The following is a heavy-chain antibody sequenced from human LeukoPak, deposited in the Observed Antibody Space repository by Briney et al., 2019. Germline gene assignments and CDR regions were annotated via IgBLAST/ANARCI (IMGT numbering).Heavy chain of an antibody. V-gene: IGHV3-30*03. CDR3: AREDRQWELNF. D-gene: IGHD1-26*01. CDR1: GFTFSSYG. CDR2: ISYDESNE. J-gene: IGHJ4*02. Sequence: GSLRLSCAASGFTFSSYGMHWVRQAPGKGLEWVAAISYDESNEYYVDSVKGRFTVSRDNSKNTLYLQMNSLRSEDTAVYYCAREDRQWELNFWGQGTLVTVSS.